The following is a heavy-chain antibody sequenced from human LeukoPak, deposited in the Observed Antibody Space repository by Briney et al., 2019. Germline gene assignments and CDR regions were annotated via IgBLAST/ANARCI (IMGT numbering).Heavy chain of an antibody. D-gene: IGHD3-22*01. V-gene: IGHV3-21*01. CDR1: GFTFISYS. CDR3: ARALHDSSGYYFDY. J-gene: IGHJ4*02. CDR2: ISNSSPNI. Sequence: KAGGSLRLSCAASGFTFISYSMNWVRQAPGKGLEWVSSISNSSPNIYYADSVKGRFTISRDSAKDSLFLQTNSLRAEDTAVYYCARALHDSSGYYFDYWGQGTLVTVSS.